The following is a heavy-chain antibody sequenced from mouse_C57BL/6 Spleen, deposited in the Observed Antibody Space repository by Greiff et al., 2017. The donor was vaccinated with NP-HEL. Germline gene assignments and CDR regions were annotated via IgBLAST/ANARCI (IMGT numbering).Heavy chain of an antibody. V-gene: IGHV1-64*01. CDR2: IHPNSGST. CDR3: ARRDGYYWYFDV. J-gene: IGHJ1*03. CDR1: GYTFTSYW. D-gene: IGHD2-3*01. Sequence: VQLQQSGAELVKPGASVKLSCKASGYTFTSYWMHWVKQRPGQGLEWIGMIHPNSGSTNYNEKFKSKATLTVDKSSSTAYMQLSSLTSEDSAVYYCARRDGYYWYFDVWGTGTTVTVSS.